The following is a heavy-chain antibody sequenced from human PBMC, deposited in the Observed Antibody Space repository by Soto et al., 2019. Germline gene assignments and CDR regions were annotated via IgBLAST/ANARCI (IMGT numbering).Heavy chain of an antibody. CDR2: IYKNGDT. J-gene: IGHJ4*02. CDR3: ARDLDHCGGDCYSFDY. V-gene: IGHV3-53*01. CDR1: GFTVSSKY. D-gene: IGHD2-21*02. Sequence: GESLRLSCEASGFTVSSKYMNWVRQAPGKGLEWVSVIYKNGDTFYADSVKGRFTISRDNFKNTLYLQMNSLRAEDTAVYFCARDLDHCGGDCYSFDYWGQGILVTVSS.